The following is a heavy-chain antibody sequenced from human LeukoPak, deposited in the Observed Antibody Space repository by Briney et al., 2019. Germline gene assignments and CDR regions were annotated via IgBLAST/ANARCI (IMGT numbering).Heavy chain of an antibody. V-gene: IGHV3-7*01. CDR3: ARHLNWGIAAADYYYYYYMDV. D-gene: IGHD6-25*01. CDR1: GFTFSSYW. J-gene: IGHJ6*03. Sequence: GRSLRLSCAASGFTFSSYWMSWVRQAPGKGLEWVANIKQDGSEKYYVDSVKGRFTISRDNAKNSLYLQMNSLRAEDTAVYYCARHLNWGIAAADYYYYYYMDVWGKGTTVTVSS. CDR2: IKQDGSEK.